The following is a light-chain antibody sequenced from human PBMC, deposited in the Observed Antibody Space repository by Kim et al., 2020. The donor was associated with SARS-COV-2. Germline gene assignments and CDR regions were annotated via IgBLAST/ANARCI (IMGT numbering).Light chain of an antibody. J-gene: IGLJ7*01. CDR2: DVS. CDR3: SSYTSSSTL. V-gene: IGLV2-14*04. Sequence: PGQSITISGTGTSSDVGGYYDVSWYQQHPGKAPNLMIYDVSKRPSGVSNRFSGSKSGNTASLTISGLQAEDEADYYCSSYTSSSTLFGGGTQLTVL. CDR1: SSDVGGYYD.